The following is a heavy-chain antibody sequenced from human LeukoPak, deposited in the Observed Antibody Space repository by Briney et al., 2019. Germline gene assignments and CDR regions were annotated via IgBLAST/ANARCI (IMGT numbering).Heavy chain of an antibody. CDR2: IRQDGGEK. CDR3: AKPFVGVKGAFDI. D-gene: IGHD3-16*01. V-gene: IGHV3-7*03. CDR1: GFTFTDFW. Sequence: PGGSLRLSCAVSGFTFTDFWMNWVRQAPGKGPEWVASIRQDGGEKYYVDSVKGRFTISRDNDKNSLFLHMSSLRAADTAVYYCAKPFVGVKGAFDIWGQGTMVTVSS. J-gene: IGHJ3*02.